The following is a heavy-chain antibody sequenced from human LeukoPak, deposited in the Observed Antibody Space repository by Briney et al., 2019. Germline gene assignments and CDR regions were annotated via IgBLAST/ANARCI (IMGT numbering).Heavy chain of an antibody. CDR2: ISWDESTT. CDR1: GLSIGDNF. D-gene: IGHD2-15*01. Sequence: SGGSLRLSCAASGLSIGDNFMHWVRQAPGKGLEWVSLISWDESTTYYSDSVKGRFTVSRDSSKNSLHLQMNSLRTEDTALYYCARGPNRWWVVSRNWGMDVWGQGTTVTASS. V-gene: IGHV3-43*01. J-gene: IGHJ6*02. CDR3: ARGPNRWWVVSRNWGMDV.